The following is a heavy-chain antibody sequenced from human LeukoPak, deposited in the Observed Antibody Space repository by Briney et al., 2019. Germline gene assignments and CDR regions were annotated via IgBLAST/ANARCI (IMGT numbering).Heavy chain of an antibody. J-gene: IGHJ4*02. Sequence: GGSLRLSCAASGLTLSGYWMHWVRQAPGKGLVWVSRINGDASSTSYADSVKGRFTISRDNAKSTLYLQLNSLTVEATAVYYCARARGNTYGYFEYWGQGTLVTVSS. V-gene: IGHV3-74*01. CDR3: ARARGNTYGYFEY. D-gene: IGHD5-18*01. CDR1: GLTLSGYW. CDR2: INGDASST.